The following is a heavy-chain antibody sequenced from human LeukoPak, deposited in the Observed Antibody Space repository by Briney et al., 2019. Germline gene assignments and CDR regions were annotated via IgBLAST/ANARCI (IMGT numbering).Heavy chain of an antibody. Sequence: MSSETLSLTCTVSGGSISSGGYYWSWIRQHPGEGLEWIGYIYYSGSTYYNPSLKSRVTMSVDTSKNQFSLKLSSVTAADTAVYYCAREAPIVVVVAATRGSRWFDPWGQGTLVTVSS. CDR1: GGSISSGGYY. D-gene: IGHD2-15*01. J-gene: IGHJ5*02. V-gene: IGHV4-31*03. CDR3: AREAPIVVVVAATRGSRWFDP. CDR2: IYYSGST.